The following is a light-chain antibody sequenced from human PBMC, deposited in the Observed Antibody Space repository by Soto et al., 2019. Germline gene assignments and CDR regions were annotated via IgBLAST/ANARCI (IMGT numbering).Light chain of an antibody. Sequence: EIALTQSPGTLSLSPGERATLSCRASQSVSNYLAWYQQKPGQAPRLLIYGASRRATVIPDRFSGSGSGTDFTLTISRLEPEDFAVYYCQQYGGSPQTFGQGTNVEIK. CDR2: GAS. V-gene: IGKV3-20*01. CDR1: QSVSNY. J-gene: IGKJ1*01. CDR3: QQYGGSPQT.